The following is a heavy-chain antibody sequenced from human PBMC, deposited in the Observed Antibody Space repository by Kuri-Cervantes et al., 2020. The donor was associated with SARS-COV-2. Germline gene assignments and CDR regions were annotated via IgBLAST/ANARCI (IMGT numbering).Heavy chain of an antibody. J-gene: IGHJ5*02. CDR3: ARGGACSSTSCYYWFDP. V-gene: IGHV4-59*08. Sequence: ESLKISCTVSGGSISSYYWSWIRQPPGKGLEWIGYIYYSGSTNYNPSLKSRVTISVDTSKNQFSLKLSSVTAADTAVYYCARGGACSSTSCYYWFDPWGQGTLVTVSS. CDR1: GGSISSYY. CDR2: IYYSGST. D-gene: IGHD2-2*01.